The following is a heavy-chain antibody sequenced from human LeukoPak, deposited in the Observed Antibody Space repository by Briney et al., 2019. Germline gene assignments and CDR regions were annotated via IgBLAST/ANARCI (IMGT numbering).Heavy chain of an antibody. V-gene: IGHV4-38-2*01. CDR2: IYHSGST. D-gene: IGHD4-17*01. Sequence: SETLSLTCAVSGYSITTGSYWGWIRQPLGKGLEWIGNIYHSGSTYYNPSLKSRVTISADTSKNQLSLKLTSVTAADTAVYYCAKVGAYGDYARHDYWGQGTLVTVSS. CDR3: AKVGAYGDYARHDY. CDR1: GYSITTGSY. J-gene: IGHJ4*02.